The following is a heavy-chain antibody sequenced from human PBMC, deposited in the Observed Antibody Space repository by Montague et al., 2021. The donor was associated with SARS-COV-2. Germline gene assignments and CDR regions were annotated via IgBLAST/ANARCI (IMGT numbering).Heavy chain of an antibody. CDR1: GGSISSDDSY. D-gene: IGHD6-13*01. CDR3: ARMYVPAHGTSAASYSNY. Sequence: TLSLTCIVSGGSISSDDSYWTWIRQHPGKGLEWFGYISYSGRTSYNVSLKSRLTISADTSDNQFSLKLTSMTAADTAVYYCARMYVPAHGTSAASYSNYWGRGTLVTVSS. CDR2: ISYSGRT. J-gene: IGHJ4*02. V-gene: IGHV4-31*03.